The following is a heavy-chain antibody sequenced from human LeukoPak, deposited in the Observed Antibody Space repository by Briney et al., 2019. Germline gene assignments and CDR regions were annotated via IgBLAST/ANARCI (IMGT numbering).Heavy chain of an antibody. CDR3: VRVNGYCSSTSCLGGFDS. Sequence: GGSLRHSCVASGFTFSYHNINWVRQVPGRGLEWVSSISSSGDYKFYAPSLEGRFTISRDNARNSVFLQMTSLRAEDTAVYYCVRVNGYCSSTSCLGGFDSWGQGTLVTVSS. J-gene: IGHJ4*02. V-gene: IGHV3-21*06. D-gene: IGHD2-2*03. CDR1: GFTFSYHN. CDR2: ISSSGDYK.